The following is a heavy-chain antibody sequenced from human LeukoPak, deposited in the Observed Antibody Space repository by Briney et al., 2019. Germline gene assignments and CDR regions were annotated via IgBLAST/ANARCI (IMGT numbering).Heavy chain of an antibody. CDR1: GGTFSSYA. V-gene: IGHV1-69*04. D-gene: IGHD5-18*01. CDR3: ARIGGIQLWNFDY. CDR2: IIPILGIA. J-gene: IGHJ4*02. Sequence: SVKVSCKASGGTFSSYAISWVRQAPGQGLEWMGRIIPILGIANYAQKFQGRVTITADKSTSTAYMELSSLRSEDTAVHYCARIGGIQLWNFDYWGQGTLVTVSS.